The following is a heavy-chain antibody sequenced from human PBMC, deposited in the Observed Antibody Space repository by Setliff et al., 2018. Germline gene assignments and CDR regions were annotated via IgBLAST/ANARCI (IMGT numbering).Heavy chain of an antibody. Sequence: PSETLSLTCTVSGGSINNYHWNWIRQPPGKGLEWIGYVGYNGNTHYNPSLNSRVTTSVDASKNQFSLKLTSVSAADTAVYYCARWGENSGRPDWRAFDIWGQGTMVTVSS. V-gene: IGHV4-59*01. J-gene: IGHJ3*02. CDR1: GGSINNYH. CDR2: VGYNGNT. CDR3: ARWGENSGRPDWRAFDI. D-gene: IGHD1-26*01.